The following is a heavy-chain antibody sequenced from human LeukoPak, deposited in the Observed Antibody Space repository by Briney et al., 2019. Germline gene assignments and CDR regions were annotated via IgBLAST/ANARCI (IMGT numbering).Heavy chain of an antibody. D-gene: IGHD3-10*01. CDR2: ISRNGDTT. CDR3: ARDGMVRGVIIWDAFDI. Sequence: PGGSLRLSCSASGFTFSTFPMHWVRQAPGKGLEYFSAISRNGDTTYYADSVKGRFTISRDNAKNSLYLQMNSLRDEDTAVYYCARDGMVRGVIIWDAFDIWGQGTMVTVSS. J-gene: IGHJ3*02. V-gene: IGHV3-64*04. CDR1: GFTFSTFP.